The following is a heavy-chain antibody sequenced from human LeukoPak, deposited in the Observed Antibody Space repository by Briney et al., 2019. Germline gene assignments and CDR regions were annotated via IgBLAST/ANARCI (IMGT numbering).Heavy chain of an antibody. V-gene: IGHV4-34*01. D-gene: IGHD3-10*01. J-gene: IGHJ4*02. Sequence: SETLSLTCAVYGGSFSGYYWSWIRQPPGKGLEWIGEINHSGSTNYNPSLKSRVTISVDTSKNQFSLKLSSVTAADTAVYYCARVRGRQFETPYYFDYWGQGTLVTVSS. CDR2: INHSGST. CDR1: GGSFSGYY. CDR3: ARVRGRQFETPYYFDY.